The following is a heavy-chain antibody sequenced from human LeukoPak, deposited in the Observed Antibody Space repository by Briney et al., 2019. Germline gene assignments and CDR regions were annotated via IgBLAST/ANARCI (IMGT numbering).Heavy chain of an antibody. Sequence: GGSLRLSCAASGFTFSSYSMHWVRQAPGKGLVWVSRINSDGSSTSYADSVKGRFTISRDNAKNTLYLQMNSLRAEDTAVYYCARGCHNYVDNWFDPWGQGTLVTVSS. CDR2: INSDGSST. J-gene: IGHJ5*02. D-gene: IGHD1-1*01. V-gene: IGHV3-74*01. CDR1: GFTFSSYS. CDR3: ARGCHNYVDNWFDP.